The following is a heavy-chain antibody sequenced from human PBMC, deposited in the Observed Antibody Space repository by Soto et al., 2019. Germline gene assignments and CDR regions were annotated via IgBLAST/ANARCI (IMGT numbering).Heavy chain of an antibody. J-gene: IGHJ6*02. CDR1: GFSLSTSGMC. CDR2: IDWDDDK. V-gene: IGHV2-70*01. Sequence: SGPTLVNPTQTLTLTCTFSGFSLSTSGMCVSWIRQPPGKALEWLALIDWDDDKYYSTSLKTRLTISKDTSKNQVVLTVTNMDPVDTATYYCARILQYSSSWYPGSGYYYYGMDVWCQGTTVNVS. D-gene: IGHD6-13*01. CDR3: ARILQYSSSWYPGSGYYYYGMDV.